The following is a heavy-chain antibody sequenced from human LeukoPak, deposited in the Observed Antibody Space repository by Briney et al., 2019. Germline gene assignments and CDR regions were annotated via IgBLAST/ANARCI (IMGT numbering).Heavy chain of an antibody. V-gene: IGHV3-74*01. CDR3: ARPGGYCSSTSCPAGAFDI. CDR1: GLTFSSYW. D-gene: IGHD2-2*03. CDR2: INSDGSST. Sequence: GGSLRLSCAASGLTFSSYWMHWVRQAPGKGLVWVLRINSDGSSTSYADSVKGRFTISRDNAKNTLYLQMNSLRAEDTAVYYCARPGGYCSSTSCPAGAFDIWGQGTMVTVSS. J-gene: IGHJ3*02.